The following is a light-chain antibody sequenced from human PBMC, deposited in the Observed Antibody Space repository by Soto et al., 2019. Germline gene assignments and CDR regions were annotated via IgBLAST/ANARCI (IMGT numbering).Light chain of an antibody. Sequence: QSALTQPASVSGSPGQSITISCTGTSSDFNGYNYVSWYQQHPGKAPKLMIYDVSNRPSGVSIRFSGSKSGNTASLTISGLQAEDEADYYCSSYTSSSTPCVFGTGTKVTVL. CDR1: SSDFNGYNY. J-gene: IGLJ1*01. CDR2: DVS. CDR3: SSYTSSSTPCV. V-gene: IGLV2-14*01.